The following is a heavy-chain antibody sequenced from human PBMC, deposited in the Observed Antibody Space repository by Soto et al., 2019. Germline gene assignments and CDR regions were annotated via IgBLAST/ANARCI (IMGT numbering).Heavy chain of an antibody. CDR1: GYTFTSYG. CDR2: ISAYNGNT. V-gene: IGHV1-18*01. J-gene: IGHJ4*02. D-gene: IGHD6-13*01. Sequence: ASVKVSCKASGYTFTSYGISWVRQAPGQGLEWMGWISAYNGNTNYAQKLQGRVTMTTDTSTSTAYMELRSLRSDDTAVYYCASDKNGIAAAGPRDDYGDYSGDYWGQGTLVTVSS. CDR3: ASDKNGIAAAGPRDDYGDYSGDY.